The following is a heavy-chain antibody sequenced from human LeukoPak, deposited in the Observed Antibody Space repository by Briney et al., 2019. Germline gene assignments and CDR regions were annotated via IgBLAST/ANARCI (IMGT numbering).Heavy chain of an antibody. CDR3: ARGPYFEYSSSLSYYYYYMDV. CDR1: GFTFSSYA. J-gene: IGHJ6*03. V-gene: IGHV3-30*01. CDR2: IYYDASNK. Sequence: QTGGSLRLSCAASGFTFSSYAMPWVRQAPGKGLEWVAVIYYDASNKYYADSVKGRFTISRDNSKNTLYLQMNSLRAEDTAVYYCARGPYFEYSSSLSYYYYYMDVWGKGTTVTVSS. D-gene: IGHD6-6*01.